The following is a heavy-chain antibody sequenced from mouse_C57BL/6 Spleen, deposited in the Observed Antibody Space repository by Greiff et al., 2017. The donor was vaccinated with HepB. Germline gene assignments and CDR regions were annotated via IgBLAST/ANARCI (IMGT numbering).Heavy chain of an antibody. V-gene: IGHV5-4*01. CDR3: ARDGTTVVAPYFDY. Sequence: EVKLMESGGGLVKPGGSLKLSCAASGFTFSSYAMSWVRQTPEKRLEWVATISDGGSYTYYPDNVKGRFTISRDNAKNNLYLQMSHLKSEDTAMYYCARDGTTVVAPYFDYWGQGTTLTVSS. CDR1: GFTFSSYA. D-gene: IGHD1-1*01. CDR2: ISDGGSYT. J-gene: IGHJ2*01.